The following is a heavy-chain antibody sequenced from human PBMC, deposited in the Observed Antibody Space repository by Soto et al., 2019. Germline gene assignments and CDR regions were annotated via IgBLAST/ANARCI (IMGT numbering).Heavy chain of an antibody. D-gene: IGHD3-3*02. CDR2: IYYSGST. CDR1: GGSISSYY. CDR3: ARSHFWSGYYKRYFDY. J-gene: IGHJ4*02. V-gene: IGHV4-59*01. Sequence: SETLSLTCTVSGGSISSYYWSWIRQPPGKGLEWIGYIYYSGSTNYNPSLKSRVTISVDTSKIQFSLKLSSVTAADTAVYYCARSHFWSGYYKRYFDYWGQGTLVTVSS.